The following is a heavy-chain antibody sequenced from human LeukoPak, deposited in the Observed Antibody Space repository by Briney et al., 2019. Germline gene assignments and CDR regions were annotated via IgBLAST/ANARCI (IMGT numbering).Heavy chain of an antibody. CDR1: GFTFSGSA. Sequence: GGSLRLSCAASGFTFSGSALHWVRLASEKGLEWVGRIRSKANSYATTYTASVQGRFTLSRDDSKNTAYLQMNSLNTEDTAVYYCTTAAVDTAMSLHYWGQGTLVTVSS. V-gene: IGHV3-73*01. J-gene: IGHJ4*02. CDR3: TTAAVDTAMSLHY. CDR2: IRSKANSYAT. D-gene: IGHD5-18*01.